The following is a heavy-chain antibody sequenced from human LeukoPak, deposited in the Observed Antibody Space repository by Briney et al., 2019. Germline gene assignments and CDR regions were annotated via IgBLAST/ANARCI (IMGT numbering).Heavy chain of an antibody. J-gene: IGHJ4*02. V-gene: IGHV3-23*01. CDR2: ISGSGGST. D-gene: IGHD6-13*01. Sequence: SGGSLRLSCAASGFTFSSYSMNWVRQAPGKGLEWVSAISGSGGSTYYADSVKGRFTISRDNSKNTLYLQMNSLRAEDTAVYYCAKKAVRGYSPYIDYFDYWGQGTLVTVSS. CDR1: GFTFSSYS. CDR3: AKKAVRGYSPYIDYFDY.